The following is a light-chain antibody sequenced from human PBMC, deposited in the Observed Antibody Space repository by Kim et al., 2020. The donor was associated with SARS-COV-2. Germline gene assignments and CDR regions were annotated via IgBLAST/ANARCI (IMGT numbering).Light chain of an antibody. CDR2: DVS. J-gene: IGLJ1*01. CDR3: CSYAGSYTFYYV. Sequence: QSALTQTRSVSGSPGQSVNISCTGTSSDVGGYNYVSWYQQHPGKAPKLMIYDVSKRPSGVPDRFSGSKSGNTASLTVSGLQAEDEADYYCCSYAGSYTFYYVFGTGTKLTVL. CDR1: SSDVGGYNY. V-gene: IGLV2-11*02.